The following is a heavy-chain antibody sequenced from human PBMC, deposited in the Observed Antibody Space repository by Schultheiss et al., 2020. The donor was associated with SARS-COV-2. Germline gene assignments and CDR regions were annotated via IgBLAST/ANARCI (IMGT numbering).Heavy chain of an antibody. J-gene: IGHJ6*04. CDR3: ARDVGYCSSTSCSV. V-gene: IGHV3-74*01. CDR2: INSDGSAT. D-gene: IGHD2-2*01. Sequence: GGSLRLSCAASGFTFSSYWMHWVRQAPGKGLVWVSRINSDGSATSYADSVEGRFTISRDNAENTLYLQMNSLRAEDTAVYYCARDVGYCSSTSCSVWGKGTTVTVSS. CDR1: GFTFSSYW.